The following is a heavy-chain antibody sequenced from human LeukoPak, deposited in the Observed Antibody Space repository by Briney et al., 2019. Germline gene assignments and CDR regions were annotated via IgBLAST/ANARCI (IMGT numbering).Heavy chain of an antibody. CDR1: GFTFSSYS. V-gene: IGHV3-64*02. Sequence: GGSLRLSCAASGFTFSSYSTHWVRQAPGRGPEYVAAISSRGTTTHYGDSVQGRFTVSRDNSNYTLYLQMAGLRPDDSGMYFCARKGSGGWDDYWGRGTLVAVSS. CDR2: ISSRGTTT. CDR3: ARKGSGGWDDY. D-gene: IGHD1-26*01. J-gene: IGHJ4*02.